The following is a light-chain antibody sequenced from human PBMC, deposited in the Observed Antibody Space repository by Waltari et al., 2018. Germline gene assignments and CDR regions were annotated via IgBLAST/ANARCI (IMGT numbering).Light chain of an antibody. CDR3: QDYNSYT. Sequence: IQMTQSPSTLSASVGDRVTITCRASQSISWWLAWFQQKPGKAPKLLIYKASSLQSGVPSRFSGSGFGTEFTLTISSLQADDFATYYCQDYNSYTFGQGTKVEVK. CDR1: QSISWW. CDR2: KAS. J-gene: IGKJ1*01. V-gene: IGKV1-5*03.